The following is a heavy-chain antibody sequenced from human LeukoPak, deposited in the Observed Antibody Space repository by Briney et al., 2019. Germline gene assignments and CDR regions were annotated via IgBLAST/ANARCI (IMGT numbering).Heavy chain of an antibody. J-gene: IGHJ4*02. D-gene: IGHD2-21*01. Sequence: GSLRPLRSALGITFYRIAKNRVRQGPGKGLDLVPGISGGGGSTYYADTVKGRFTISRDNSKNTLYLQMNSLRAEDTAVYYCAKSDLAYCGGDCYSDYWGQGTLVTVSS. V-gene: IGHV3-23*01. CDR1: GITFYRIA. CDR3: AKSDLAYCGGDCYSDY. CDR2: ISGGGGST.